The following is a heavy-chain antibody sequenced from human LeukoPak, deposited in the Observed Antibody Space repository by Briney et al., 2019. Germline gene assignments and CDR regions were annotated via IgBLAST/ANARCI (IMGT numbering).Heavy chain of an antibody. V-gene: IGHV3-30*18. CDR3: AKSQQITVFGVPHGDV. Sequence: PGGSLRLSCAASGFTFSSYAMHWVRQAPGKGLEWVAVISYDGSNKYYADSVKGRFTISRDNSKNTLYLLMSSLRPEDTAVYYCAKSQQITVFGVPHGDVWGQGTTVTVSS. J-gene: IGHJ6*02. D-gene: IGHD3-3*01. CDR2: ISYDGSNK. CDR1: GFTFSSYA.